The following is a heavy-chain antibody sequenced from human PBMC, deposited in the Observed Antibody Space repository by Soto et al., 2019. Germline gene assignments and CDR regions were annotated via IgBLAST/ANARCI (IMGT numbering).Heavy chain of an antibody. CDR1: GFTFSSYG. J-gene: IGHJ6*02. CDR2: ISYDGSNK. V-gene: IGHV3-30*18. Sequence: GGSLRLSCAASGFTFSSYGMHWVRQAPGKGLEWVAVISYDGSNKYYADSVKGRFTISRDNSKNTLYLQMNSLRAEDTAVYYCAKDRQTTRETKYYYYGMDVWGQGTTVTVSS. D-gene: IGHD1-1*01. CDR3: AKDRQTTRETKYYYYGMDV.